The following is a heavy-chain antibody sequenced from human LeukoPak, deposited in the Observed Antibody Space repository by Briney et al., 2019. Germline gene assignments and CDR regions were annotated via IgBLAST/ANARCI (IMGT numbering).Heavy chain of an antibody. CDR2: ISWNSGST. CDR1: GFTFDDYA. V-gene: IGHV3-9*01. D-gene: IGHD3-10*01. CDR3: AKDKSAMVRGVGDAFDI. J-gene: IGHJ3*02. Sequence: GGSLRLSCAASGFTFDDYAMHWVRQAPGKGLEWVSGISWNSGSTGYADSVKGRFTISRDNAKNSLYLQMNSLRAEDTALYYCAKDKSAMVRGVGDAFDIWGQGTMVTVSS.